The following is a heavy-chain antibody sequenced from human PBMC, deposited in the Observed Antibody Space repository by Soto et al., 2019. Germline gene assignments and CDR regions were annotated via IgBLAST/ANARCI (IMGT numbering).Heavy chain of an antibody. CDR2: IYPGDSDT. CDR1: GYSFTSYW. V-gene: IGHV5-51*01. CDR3: ARPSLRYGDYVGYYYYGMDV. D-gene: IGHD4-17*01. Sequence: PGESLKISCKCSGYSFTSYWIGWVRQIPGKGLEWMGIIYPGDSDTRYSPSFQGQVTISADKSISTAYLQWSSLKASDTAMYYCARPSLRYGDYVGYYYYGMDVWGQGTTVTVSS. J-gene: IGHJ6*02.